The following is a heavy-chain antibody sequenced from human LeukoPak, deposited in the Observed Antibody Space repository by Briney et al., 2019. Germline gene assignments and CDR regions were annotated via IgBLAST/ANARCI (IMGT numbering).Heavy chain of an antibody. Sequence: EGSLRLSCAASGFSFSGYGMHWVRQAPGKGLEWVAFIRYDGSNEYYADSVKGRFTISRDKSKNTLSLQMNGLRAEDTAVYYCARDRHSSSWYWYFDLWGRGTLVTVSS. V-gene: IGHV3-30*02. J-gene: IGHJ2*01. CDR1: GFSFSGYG. D-gene: IGHD6-13*01. CDR2: IRYDGSNE. CDR3: ARDRHSSSWYWYFDL.